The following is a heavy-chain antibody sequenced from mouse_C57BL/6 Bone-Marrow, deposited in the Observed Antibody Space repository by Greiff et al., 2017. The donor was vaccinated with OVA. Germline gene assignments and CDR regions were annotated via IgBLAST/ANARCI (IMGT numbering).Heavy chain of an antibody. CDR2: IYPRSGNT. V-gene: IGHV1-81*01. J-gene: IGHJ1*03. Sequence: VQLQQSGAELARPGASVKLSCKASGYTFTSYGISWVKQRTGQGLEWIGEIYPRSGNTYYNAKFKGKATLTADKSSSTAYMELRSLTSEDSAVYFCARDGLVYWYFDVWGTGTTVTVSS. D-gene: IGHD2-3*01. CDR3: ARDGLVYWYFDV. CDR1: GYTFTSYG.